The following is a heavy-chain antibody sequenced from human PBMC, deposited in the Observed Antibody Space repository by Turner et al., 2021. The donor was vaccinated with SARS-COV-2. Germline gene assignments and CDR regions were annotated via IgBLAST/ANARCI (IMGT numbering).Heavy chain of an antibody. J-gene: IGHJ3*01. CDR1: GGPISSYF. CDR2: IHSSGII. V-gene: IGHV4-4*07. Sequence: QVQLQESGPGLVKPSGTLSLTCTVPGGPISSYFWSWIRQPAGKGLEWSGRIHSSGIINYNPSLKSRVTRSVDTSKNQVSLRLSSVTAADTAVYFCAGANEDLTRALDVWGKGTMVTVSA. CDR3: AGANEDLTRALDV. D-gene: IGHD3-16*01.